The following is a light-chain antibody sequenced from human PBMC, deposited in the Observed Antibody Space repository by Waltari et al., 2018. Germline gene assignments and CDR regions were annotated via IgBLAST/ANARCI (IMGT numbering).Light chain of an antibody. J-gene: IGLJ2*01. CDR3: SSYAGSNTVV. V-gene: IGLV2-8*01. CDR1: RSHAGGYNH. CDR2: EVT. Sequence: QSALTQPPSASGSPGQSVTISCTATRSHAGGYNHVPWYQHHPGKAPKLMIHEVTTRPSGVPDRFSDSKSGNTASLTVSGLQSEDEADYYCSSYAGSNTVVFGGGTKLTVL.